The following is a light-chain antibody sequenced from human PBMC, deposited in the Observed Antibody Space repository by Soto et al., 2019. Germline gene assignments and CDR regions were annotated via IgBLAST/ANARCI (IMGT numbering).Light chain of an antibody. CDR3: AAWDDSLNGVV. CDR2: SNT. V-gene: IGLV1-44*01. Sequence: QSVLTQPPSASGTPGQTIAISCSGGSSNIGSHTVNWYQQLPGMAPRLLIYSNTQRPSGVPDRFSGSKSGTSASLAISGLQSEYEGDYYCAAWDDSLNGVVFGGGTKVTVL. J-gene: IGLJ2*01. CDR1: SSNIGSHT.